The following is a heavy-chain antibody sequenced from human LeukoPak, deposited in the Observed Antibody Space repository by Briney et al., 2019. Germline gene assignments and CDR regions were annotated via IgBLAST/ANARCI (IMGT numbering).Heavy chain of an antibody. J-gene: IGHJ2*01. V-gene: IGHV3-53*01. CDR1: GFTVSTNY. D-gene: IGHD2-21*01. CDR3: ARVGDHFHWFLDL. CDR2: LYSGSDT. Sequence: GGSLTLSCAASGFTVSTNYMNWVRQAPGKGLEWVSILYSGSDTYYSDSVKGRFTISRDDSRNTLFLHMSSLKAEDTAIYYCARVGDHFHWFLDLWGRGTLVGVPS.